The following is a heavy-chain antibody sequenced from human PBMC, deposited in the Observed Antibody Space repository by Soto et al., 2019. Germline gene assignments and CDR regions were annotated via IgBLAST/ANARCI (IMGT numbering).Heavy chain of an antibody. D-gene: IGHD6-6*01. J-gene: IGHJ4*02. V-gene: IGHV4-31*03. CDR2: IYHRGTT. CDR3: ARVERYSSSINY. Sequence: QVQLQESGPGLVKASQTLSLTCTVSGGSISTGGHYWNWIRQYPGKGLDWIGYIYHRGTTSYSPSLKSRVTISVDTSKNQFSLKLSSVTAADTAVYYCARVERYSSSINYWGQGTLVTVSS. CDR1: GGSISTGGHY.